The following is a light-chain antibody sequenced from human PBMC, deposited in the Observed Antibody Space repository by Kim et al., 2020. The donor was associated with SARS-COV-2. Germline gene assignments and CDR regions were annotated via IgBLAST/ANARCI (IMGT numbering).Light chain of an antibody. CDR3: QQYSNYPYT. CDR2: RAS. J-gene: IGKJ2*01. Sequence: SASVGDRVPITCRASQTISSWLAWYQQKPGKAPKLLIYRASGLEGGVPSRFSGSGSGTEFTLTISSLQPDDFAIYYCQQYSNYPYTFGQGTKLEI. CDR1: QTISSW. V-gene: IGKV1-5*03.